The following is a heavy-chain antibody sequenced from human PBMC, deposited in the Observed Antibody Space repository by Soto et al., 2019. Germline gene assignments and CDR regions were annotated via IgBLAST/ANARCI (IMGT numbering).Heavy chain of an antibody. CDR1: GFTFSSYA. CDR2: ISYDGSNK. CDR3: ARGIYDFWSGYQRNYYYGMDV. D-gene: IGHD3-3*01. Sequence: PGGSLRLSCAASGFTFSSYAMHWVRQAPGKGLEWVAVISYDGSNKYYADSVKGRFTISRDNSKKTLYLQMNSLRAEETAVYYCARGIYDFWSGYQRNYYYGMDVWGQGTTVTVSS. V-gene: IGHV3-30-3*01. J-gene: IGHJ6*02.